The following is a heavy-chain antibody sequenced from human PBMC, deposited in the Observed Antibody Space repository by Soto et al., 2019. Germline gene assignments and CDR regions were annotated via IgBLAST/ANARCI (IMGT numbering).Heavy chain of an antibody. CDR3: ARFGVVAGYFDY. CDR1: GFTVSSNY. Sequence: EVQLVESGGGLVHPGGSLRLSCAAYGFTVSSNYMSWVRQAPGKGLEWVSVIYSGGSTYYADSVKGRFTISRDNSKNTLYLQMNSLRAEDTAVYYCARFGVVAGYFDYWGQGTLVTVSS. D-gene: IGHD6-19*01. CDR2: IYSGGST. V-gene: IGHV3-66*01. J-gene: IGHJ4*02.